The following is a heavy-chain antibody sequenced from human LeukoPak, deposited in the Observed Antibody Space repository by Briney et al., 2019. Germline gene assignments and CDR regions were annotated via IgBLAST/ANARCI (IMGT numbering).Heavy chain of an antibody. CDR1: GLTFSSYS. V-gene: IGHV3-21*01. CDR3: ARLCGGDCFVDWFDP. CDR2: ISSSSSYI. J-gene: IGHJ5*02. D-gene: IGHD2-21*02. Sequence: GGSLRLSCAASGLTFSSYSMNWVRKAPGKGLEWVSSISSSSSYIYYADSVKGRFTISRDNAKNSLYLQMNSLRAEDTAVYYCARLCGGDCFVDWFDPWGQGTLVTVSS.